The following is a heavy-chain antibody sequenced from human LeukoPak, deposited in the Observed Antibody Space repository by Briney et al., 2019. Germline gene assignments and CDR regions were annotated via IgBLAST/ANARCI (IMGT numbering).Heavy chain of an antibody. V-gene: IGHV3-23*01. CDR2: ISGSGGST. D-gene: IGHD2-2*02. CDR1: GFTFSSYA. J-gene: IGHJ5*02. Sequence: GGSLRLSCAASGFTFSSYAMSWVHQAPGKGLEWVSAISGSGGSTYYADSVKGRFTISRDNSKNTLYLQMNSLRAEDTAVYYCAKNDGYQLLYLNWFDPWGQGTLVTVSS. CDR3: AKNDGYQLLYLNWFDP.